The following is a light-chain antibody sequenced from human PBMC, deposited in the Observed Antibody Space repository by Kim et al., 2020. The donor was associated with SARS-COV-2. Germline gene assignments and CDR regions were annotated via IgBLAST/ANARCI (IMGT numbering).Light chain of an antibody. CDR1: QTIGTW. CDR2: GAT. V-gene: IGKV1-5*03. J-gene: IGKJ2*01. Sequence: DIQMTQSPSTLSASVGDRVTISCQASQTIGTWLAWYQQKPGKAPKALIYGATSLESGVPSRFSGSGSGTEFTLTITSLQPDDFATYYCHQYKSPKYTFGQGTKLEI. CDR3: HQYKSPKYT.